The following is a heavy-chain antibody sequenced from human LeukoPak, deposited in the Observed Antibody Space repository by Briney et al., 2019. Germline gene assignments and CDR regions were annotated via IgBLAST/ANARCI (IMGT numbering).Heavy chain of an antibody. CDR2: IYYSGST. J-gene: IGHJ6*02. CDR1: GGSISSYY. CDR3: ARESGYYYGMDV. V-gene: IGHV4-59*01. Sequence: SETLSLTCTVSGGSISSYYWSWIRQPPGKGLEWIGYIYYSGSTNYNPPLTSRVTISVDTSKNQFSLKLSSVTAADTAVYYCARESGYYYGMDVWGQGTTVTVSS. D-gene: IGHD3-10*01.